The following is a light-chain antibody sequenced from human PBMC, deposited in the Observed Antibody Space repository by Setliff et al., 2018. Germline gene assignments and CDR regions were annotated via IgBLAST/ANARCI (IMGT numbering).Light chain of an antibody. CDR2: DDT. Sequence: SYALTQPPSVSVAPGRTARIPCGGANIGAKSVHWYQHRAGQAPVLVVYDDTDRPSGIPERFSGSNSGNTATLTISRVEAGDEADYYCQVWNSETYPDVFGSGTKVTV. V-gene: IGLV3-21*03. CDR3: QVWNSETYPDV. CDR1: NIGAKS. J-gene: IGLJ1*01.